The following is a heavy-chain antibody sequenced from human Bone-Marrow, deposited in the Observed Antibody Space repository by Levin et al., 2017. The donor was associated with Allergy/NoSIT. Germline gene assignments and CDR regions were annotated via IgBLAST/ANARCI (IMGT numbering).Heavy chain of an antibody. J-gene: IGHJ4*02. Sequence: RSSETLSLTCATSGFTFSSYSMNWVRQAPGKGLEWVSYINSSSGTIYYADSVKGRFTISRDNAKKSLYLQMSSLRVEDTAVYYCVRGLPDYWGQGTLVTVSS. CDR1: GFTFSSYS. V-gene: IGHV3-48*01. CDR2: INSSSGTI. CDR3: VRGLPDY.